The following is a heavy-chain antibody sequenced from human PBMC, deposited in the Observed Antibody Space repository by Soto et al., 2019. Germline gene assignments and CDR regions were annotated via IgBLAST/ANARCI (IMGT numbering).Heavy chain of an antibody. CDR3: ARALTVTTDDY. CDR2: ISGSGSTI. CDR1: GFTFSTYE. D-gene: IGHD4-17*01. J-gene: IGHJ4*02. Sequence: PGGSLRLSCAASGFTFSTYEMHWVRQAPGKGLEWVSYISGSGSTIYYADSVKGRFTISRDNAKESLYLRMNGLRAEDTAVYYCARALTVTTDDYWGQGTLVTVSS. V-gene: IGHV3-48*03.